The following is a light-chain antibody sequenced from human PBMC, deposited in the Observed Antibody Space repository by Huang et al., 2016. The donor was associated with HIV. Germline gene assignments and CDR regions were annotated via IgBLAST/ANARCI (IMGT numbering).Light chain of an antibody. J-gene: IGKJ4*01. CDR3: QQRSNWPLT. Sequence: EIVLTQSPVTLSLSPGQRATLSCRASHSVGAYLAWYQQKPGQPPKLLIYDASNRATDIPARFSGSGSGTDFTLTITNLDPEDFAVYYCQQRSNWPLTFGGGTKVDIK. CDR1: HSVGAY. CDR2: DAS. V-gene: IGKV3-11*01.